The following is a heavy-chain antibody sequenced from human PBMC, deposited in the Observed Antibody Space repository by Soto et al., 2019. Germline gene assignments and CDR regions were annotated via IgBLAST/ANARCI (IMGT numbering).Heavy chain of an antibody. Sequence: PGGSLRLSCAASGFTFSSYAMSWVRQAPGKGLEWVSAISGSGGSTYYADSVKGRFTISRDNSKNTLYLQMNSLRAEDTAVYYCAKDWRRYSGYDPVNTSPDYWGQGTLVTVS. CDR2: ISGSGGST. J-gene: IGHJ4*02. CDR1: GFTFSSYA. CDR3: AKDWRRYSGYDPVNTSPDY. V-gene: IGHV3-23*01. D-gene: IGHD5-12*01.